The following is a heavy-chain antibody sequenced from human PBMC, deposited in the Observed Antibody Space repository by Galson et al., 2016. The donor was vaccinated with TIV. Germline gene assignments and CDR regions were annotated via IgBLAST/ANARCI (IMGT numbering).Heavy chain of an antibody. CDR1: GFTFNSFA. CDR3: AKDFGGDYYDSSGYFS. V-gene: IGHV3-7*03. J-gene: IGHJ5*02. CDR2: MNQDGSEK. Sequence: SLRLSCAASGFTFNSFAMSWVRQAPGKGLEWVANMNQDGSEKYYVGSVEGRFTISRDNAKKSLYLQMNSLKAGDTAIYYCAKDFGGDYYDSSGYFSWGQGTLVTVSS. D-gene: IGHD3-22*01.